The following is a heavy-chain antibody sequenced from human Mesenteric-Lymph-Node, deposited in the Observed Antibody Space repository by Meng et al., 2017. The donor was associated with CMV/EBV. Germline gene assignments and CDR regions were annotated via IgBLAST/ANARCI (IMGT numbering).Heavy chain of an antibody. V-gene: IGHV3-21*01. CDR3: ASRCSSTSCYANYYYYYGMDV. CDR1: GFTFSSYS. D-gene: IGHD2-2*01. Sequence: GESLKISCAASGFTFSSYSMNWVRQAPGKGPEWVSSISSSSSYIYYADSVKGRFTISRDNAKNSLYLQMNSLRAEDTAVYYCASRCSSTSCYANYYYYYGMDVWGQGTTVTVSS. CDR2: ISSSSSYI. J-gene: IGHJ6*02.